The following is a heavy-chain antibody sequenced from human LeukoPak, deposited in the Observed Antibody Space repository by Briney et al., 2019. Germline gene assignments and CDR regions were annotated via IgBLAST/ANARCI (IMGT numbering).Heavy chain of an antibody. J-gene: IGHJ5*02. V-gene: IGHV4-61*02. CDR2: IYTSGST. CDR1: GGSISSNNYY. Sequence: SEALSLTCTVSGGSISSNNYYWSWIRQPAGKGLEWIGRIYTSGSTNYDPSLKSRVTMSVDTSKDQFSLKLNSVTAADTAVYYCARGPWGGSNWFDPWGQGTLVTVSS. CDR3: ARGPWGGSNWFDP. D-gene: IGHD3-16*01.